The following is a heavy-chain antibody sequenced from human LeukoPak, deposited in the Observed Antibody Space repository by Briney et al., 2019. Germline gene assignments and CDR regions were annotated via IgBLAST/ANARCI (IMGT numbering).Heavy chain of an antibody. CDR1: GFTFSSYA. V-gene: IGHV3-23*01. J-gene: IGHJ4*02. Sequence: GGSLRLSCAASGFTFSSYAMSWVRQAPGKGLEWVSAISGSGGSTYYADSVKGRFTISRDNSKNTLYLQMNSLRAEDTAVYYCAKDRKRYSSPTYFDYWGQGTLVTVSS. CDR3: AKDRKRYSSPTYFDY. CDR2: ISGSGGST. D-gene: IGHD6-13*01.